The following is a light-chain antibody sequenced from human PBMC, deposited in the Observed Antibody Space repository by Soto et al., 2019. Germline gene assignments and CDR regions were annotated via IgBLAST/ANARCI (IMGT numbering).Light chain of an antibody. Sequence: QSVLTQPASVSGSPGQSITISCTGTSGDIGSYNRVSWYQQHPGKAPKLIIYEVSNRPSGVSNRFSGSKSGTAASLTISGLQTEDEADYFCFSFTTDRTHVFGTGTKVTVL. J-gene: IGLJ1*01. CDR1: SGDIGSYNR. CDR2: EVS. V-gene: IGLV2-14*01. CDR3: FSFTTDRTHV.